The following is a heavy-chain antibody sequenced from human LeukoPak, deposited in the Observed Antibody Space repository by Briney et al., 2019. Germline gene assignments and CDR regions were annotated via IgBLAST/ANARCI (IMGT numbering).Heavy chain of an antibody. CDR1: GYTFTSYY. CDR3: ARESGYSGLFDN. J-gene: IGHJ4*02. D-gene: IGHD3-3*01. Sequence: ASVKVSCKASGYTFTSYYIRRVRQAPGQGLEWMGIINPSGGSTSYAQKFQGRVTMTRDTSTSTVYMELSSLRSEDTAVYYCARESGYSGLFDNWGQGTLVTVSS. CDR2: INPSGGST. V-gene: IGHV1-46*01.